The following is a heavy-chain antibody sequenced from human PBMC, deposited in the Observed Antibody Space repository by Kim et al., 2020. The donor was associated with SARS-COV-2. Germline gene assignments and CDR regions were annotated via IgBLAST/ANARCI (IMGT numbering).Heavy chain of an antibody. J-gene: IGHJ4*02. CDR3: AKDVIETTRTAGFDY. V-gene: IGHV3-30*18. CDR2: ISYDGSNK. D-gene: IGHD2-21*02. Sequence: GALRLSCAASGFTFSSYGMHWVRQAPGKGLEWVAVISYDGSNKYYADSVKGRFTISRDNSKNTLYLQMNSLRAEDTAVYYCAKDVIETTRTAGFDYWGQGTLVTVSS. CDR1: GFTFSSYG.